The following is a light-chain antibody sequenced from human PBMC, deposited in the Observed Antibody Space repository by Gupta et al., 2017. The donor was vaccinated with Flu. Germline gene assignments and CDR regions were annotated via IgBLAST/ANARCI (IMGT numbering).Light chain of an antibody. CDR2: WAS. J-gene: IGKJ2*01. V-gene: IGKV4-1*01. CDR3: QQYNSTPYT. Sequence: DIVMTQSPDSLAVSLGERATINCKSSQSVLYSSNNKNYLAWYQQKPGQPPKLLIYWASTRESGVPDRFSGRGSGTDFTLTISIRHAEDVAVYYCQQYNSTPYTFGQGTKLEIK. CDR1: QSVLYSSNNKNY.